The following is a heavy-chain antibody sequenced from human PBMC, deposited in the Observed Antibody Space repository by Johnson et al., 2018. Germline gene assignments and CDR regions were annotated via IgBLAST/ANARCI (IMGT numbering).Heavy chain of an antibody. V-gene: IGHV3-74*01. J-gene: IGHJ3*02. CDR2: INHDGSTT. CDR1: GFSFSNYW. D-gene: IGHD3-16*02. CDR3: VRERRTLSTSTFDI. Sequence: EVQLLESGGGLVQPGGSLRLSCAASGFSFSNYWMHWVRQAPGKGLVWVSRINHDGSTTDHADSVKGRFTISRDNAKNTLYLQMNSLRAEDTAVYYCVRERRTLSTSTFDIWGQGTMVTVSS.